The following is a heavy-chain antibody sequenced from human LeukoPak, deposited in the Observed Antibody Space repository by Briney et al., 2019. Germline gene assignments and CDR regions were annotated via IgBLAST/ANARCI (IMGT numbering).Heavy chain of an antibody. D-gene: IGHD6-13*01. Sequence: GASVKVSCKASGYTFTGYYMHWERQAPGQGFEWMGWINPNNGVTNYAQKFQGRVTMTRDTSISTAYMELSRLRSDDTAVYYCASGVAANWFDPWGQGTLVTVSS. J-gene: IGHJ5*02. CDR3: ASGVAANWFDP. CDR2: INPNNGVT. CDR1: GYTFTGYY. V-gene: IGHV1-2*02.